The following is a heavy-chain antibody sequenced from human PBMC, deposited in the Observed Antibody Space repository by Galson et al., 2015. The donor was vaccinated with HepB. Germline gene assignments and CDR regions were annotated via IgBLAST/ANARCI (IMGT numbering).Heavy chain of an antibody. CDR2: IWYDGSNK. CDR1: GFTFSSYG. Sequence: SLRLSCAASGFTFSSYGMHWVRQAPGKGLEWVAVIWYDGSNKYYADSVKGRFTISRDNSKNTLYLQMNSLRAEDTAVYYCARAAPGKDAFDIWGQGTMVTVSS. V-gene: IGHV3-33*01. J-gene: IGHJ3*02. CDR3: ARAAPGKDAFDI.